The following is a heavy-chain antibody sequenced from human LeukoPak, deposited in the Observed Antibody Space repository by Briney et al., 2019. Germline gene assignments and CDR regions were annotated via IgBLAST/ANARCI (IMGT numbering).Heavy chain of an antibody. CDR2: INPNSGGT. CDR1: GYTFTGYY. Sequence: ASVKVSCKASGYTFTGYYMHWVRQAPGQGLEWMGWINPNSGGTNDAQKFQGWVTMTRDTSISTAYMELSRLRSDDTAVYYCAREVDCSGGSCYWFDPWGQGTLVTVSS. V-gene: IGHV1-2*04. CDR3: AREVDCSGGSCYWFDP. D-gene: IGHD2-15*01. J-gene: IGHJ5*02.